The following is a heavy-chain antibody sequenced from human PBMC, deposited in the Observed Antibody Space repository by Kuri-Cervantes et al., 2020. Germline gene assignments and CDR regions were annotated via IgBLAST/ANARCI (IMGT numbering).Heavy chain of an antibody. V-gene: IGHV3-30*03. CDR2: ISYDGSNK. Sequence: GGSLRLSCAASGFTFSSYGMHWVRQAPGKGLEWVAVISYDGSNKYYADSVKGRFTISRDNSKNTLYLQMNSLRAEDTAVYYCGTNPITMVRGVTKHLRKDDYWSQGTLVTVSS. J-gene: IGHJ4*02. CDR3: GTNPITMVRGVTKHLRKDDY. CDR1: GFTFSSYG. D-gene: IGHD3-10*01.